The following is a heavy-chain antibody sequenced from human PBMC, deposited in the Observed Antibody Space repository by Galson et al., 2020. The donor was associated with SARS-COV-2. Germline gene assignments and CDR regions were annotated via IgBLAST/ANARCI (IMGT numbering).Heavy chain of an antibody. V-gene: IGHV4-30-2*01. D-gene: IGHD4-17*01. Sequence: SETLSLTCAVSATSISGGSYSWNWIRQPPGKGLEWIGYISHSGGTYYNPSLKSRVTISGDRSKNQFSLRLSSVTAADAAVYFCARLHYGEYAPEAFDIWGPGTRVT. J-gene: IGHJ3*02. CDR1: ATSISGGSYS. CDR3: ARLHYGEYAPEAFDI. CDR2: ISHSGGT.